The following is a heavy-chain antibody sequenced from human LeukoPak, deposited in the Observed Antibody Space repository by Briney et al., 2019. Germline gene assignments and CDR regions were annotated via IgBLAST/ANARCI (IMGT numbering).Heavy chain of an antibody. V-gene: IGHV3-21*01. CDR3: ARATMIVVVLDAFDI. Sequence: GGSLLLSCAASGFTFSSYSMNWVRQAPGKGLEWVSSISSSSSYIYYAVSVKGRFTISRDNAKNSLYLQMNSLRAEDTAVYYCARATMIVVVLDAFDIWGQGTMVTVSS. CDR2: ISSSSSYI. CDR1: GFTFSSYS. D-gene: IGHD3-22*01. J-gene: IGHJ3*02.